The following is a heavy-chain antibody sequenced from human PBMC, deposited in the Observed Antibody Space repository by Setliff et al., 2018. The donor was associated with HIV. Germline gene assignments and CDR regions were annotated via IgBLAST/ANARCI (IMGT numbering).Heavy chain of an antibody. V-gene: IGHV4-4*09. J-gene: IGHJ5*02. D-gene: IGHD2-8*01. CDR3: VRRGRDGVLIVFATGFDP. Sequence: SETLSLTCTVSGGSISSYYWSWIRQPPGKGLEWIGYIYTSGNTYYNPSLKSRVAISVDTSENQFSLKLNSVTAADTAVYYCVRRGRDGVLIVFATGFDPWGQGTLVTVSS. CDR2: IYTSGNT. CDR1: GGSISSYY.